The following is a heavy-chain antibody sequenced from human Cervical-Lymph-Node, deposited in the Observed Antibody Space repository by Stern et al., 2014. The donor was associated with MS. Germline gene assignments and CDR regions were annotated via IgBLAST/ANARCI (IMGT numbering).Heavy chain of an antibody. V-gene: IGHV3-30*01. CDR2: ISYDGSNK. D-gene: IGHD3-10*01. CDR3: ASPNYYGSGSYYPDYYYYGMDV. CDR1: GFTFSSYA. Sequence: VQLVESGGGVVQPGRSLRLSCAASGFTFSSYAMHWVRQAPGKGLEWVAVISYDGSNKYYADSVKGRFTISRDNSKNTLYLQMNSLRAEDTAVYYCASPNYYGSGSYYPDYYYYGMDVWGQGTTVTVSS. J-gene: IGHJ6*02.